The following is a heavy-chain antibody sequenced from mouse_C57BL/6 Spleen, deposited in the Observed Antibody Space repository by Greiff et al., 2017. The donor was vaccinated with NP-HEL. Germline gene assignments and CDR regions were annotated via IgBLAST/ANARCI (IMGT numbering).Heavy chain of an antibody. CDR2: ISYDGSN. CDR1: GYSITSGYY. Sequence: EVKLMESGPGLVKPSQSLSLTCSVTGYSITSGYYWNWIRQFPGNKLEWMGYISYDGSNNYNPSLKNRISITRDTSKNQFFLKLNSVTTEDTATYYCARDLYDGYFYAMDYWGQGTSVTVSS. CDR3: ARDLYDGYFYAMDY. D-gene: IGHD2-3*01. V-gene: IGHV3-6*01. J-gene: IGHJ4*01.